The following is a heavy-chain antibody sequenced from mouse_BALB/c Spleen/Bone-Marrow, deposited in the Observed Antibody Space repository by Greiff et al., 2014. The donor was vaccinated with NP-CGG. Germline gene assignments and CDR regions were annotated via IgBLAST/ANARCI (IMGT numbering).Heavy chain of an antibody. V-gene: IGHV1S56*01. J-gene: IGHJ4*01. Sequence: VQLQQSGPELVEPGASVRISCKASGYTFTSYYIHWVKQRPGQGLEWIGWIYPGNVNTKYNEKFKGKATLTADKSSSTAYMQLSSLTSEDSAVYFCARFYYGSSYAMDYWGQGTSVTVSS. CDR1: GYTFTSYY. D-gene: IGHD1-1*01. CDR2: IYPGNVNT. CDR3: ARFYYGSSYAMDY.